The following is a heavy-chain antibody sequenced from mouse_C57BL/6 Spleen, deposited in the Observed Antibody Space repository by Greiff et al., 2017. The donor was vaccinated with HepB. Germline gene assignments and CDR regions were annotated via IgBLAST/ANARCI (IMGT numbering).Heavy chain of an antibody. CDR1: GYTFTSYW. V-gene: IGHV1-55*01. Sequence: QVQLQQPGAELVKPGASVKMSCKASGYTFTSYWITWVKQRPGQGLEWIGDIYPGSGSTNYNEKFKSKATLTVDTSSSTAYMHLSSLTSEDSAVYYGASRGDYGSSFAWFAYWGQGTLVTVSA. CDR2: IYPGSGST. J-gene: IGHJ3*01. CDR3: ASRGDYGSSFAWFAY. D-gene: IGHD1-1*01.